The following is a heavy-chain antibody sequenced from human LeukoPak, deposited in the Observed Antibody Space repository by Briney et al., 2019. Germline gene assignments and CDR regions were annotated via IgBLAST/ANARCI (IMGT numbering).Heavy chain of an antibody. V-gene: IGHV3-30*02. Sequence: GGSLRLSCAASGFIFSNYGMHWVRQTPGKGLEWVAFIRYDGSNKYYADSVKGRFTISRDNSKNTLYVQMNSLRAEDTAVYYCAKADYGSGLVYYYYMDVWGKGTTVTVSS. D-gene: IGHD3-10*01. CDR3: AKADYGSGLVYYYYMDV. J-gene: IGHJ6*03. CDR2: IRYDGSNK. CDR1: GFIFSNYG.